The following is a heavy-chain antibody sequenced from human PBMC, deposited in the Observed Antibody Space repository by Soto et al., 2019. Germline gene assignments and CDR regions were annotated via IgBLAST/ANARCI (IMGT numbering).Heavy chain of an antibody. CDR1: GFTFSSYA. Sequence: PGGSLRLSCAASGFTFSSYAMNWFRQAPGKGLEWVSGIRSSGNRTDYADSAKGRFAISRDNSKYTLYLQMNSLRAEDTAIYYCARFGSGSDAFDIWGQGTMVTVSS. J-gene: IGHJ3*02. CDR2: IRSSGNRT. D-gene: IGHD3-3*01. CDR3: ARFGSGSDAFDI. V-gene: IGHV3-23*01.